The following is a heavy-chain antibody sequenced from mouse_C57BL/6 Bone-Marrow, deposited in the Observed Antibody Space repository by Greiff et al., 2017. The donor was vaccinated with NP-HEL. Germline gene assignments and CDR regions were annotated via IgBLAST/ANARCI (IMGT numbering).Heavy chain of an antibody. J-gene: IGHJ1*03. D-gene: IGHD2-1*01. CDR1: GYTFTSYW. Sequence: QVQLQQPGAELVRPGSSVKLSCKASGYTFTSYWMHWVKPRPIQGLEWIGNIDPSDSETHYNQKFKDKATLTVDKSSSTAYMQLSSLTSEDSAAYYCARFYYGNSYWYFDVWGTGTTVTVSS. V-gene: IGHV1-52*01. CDR2: IDPSDSET. CDR3: ARFYYGNSYWYFDV.